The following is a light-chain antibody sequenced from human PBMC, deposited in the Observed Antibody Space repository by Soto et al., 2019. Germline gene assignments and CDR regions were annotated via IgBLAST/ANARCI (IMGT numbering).Light chain of an antibody. CDR1: QSVSSN. J-gene: IGKJ1*01. V-gene: IGKV3-15*01. CDR2: RAS. Sequence: EIVMTQSPATLSVSPGERATLSCRASQSVSSNLAWYQQKPGQAPRLLIYRASTRATGIPARFSGSGSGTDFTLTIAGLRSEDFAVYYCQHYHNWPPWTFGQGTKVEIK. CDR3: QHYHNWPPWT.